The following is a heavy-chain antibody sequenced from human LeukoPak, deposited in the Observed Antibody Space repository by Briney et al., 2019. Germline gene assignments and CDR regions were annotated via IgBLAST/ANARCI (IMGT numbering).Heavy chain of an antibody. J-gene: IGHJ4*02. CDR1: GFTFSSYA. Sequence: QSGGSLRLSCAASGFTFSSYAMSWVRQAPGKGLEWVSAISGSGGSTYYADSVKGRFTISRDNSKNTLYLQMNSLRAEDTAVYYCAKTSTTIFGVVITYFDYWGQGTLVTVSS. V-gene: IGHV3-23*01. CDR2: ISGSGGST. CDR3: AKTSTTIFGVVITYFDY. D-gene: IGHD3-3*01.